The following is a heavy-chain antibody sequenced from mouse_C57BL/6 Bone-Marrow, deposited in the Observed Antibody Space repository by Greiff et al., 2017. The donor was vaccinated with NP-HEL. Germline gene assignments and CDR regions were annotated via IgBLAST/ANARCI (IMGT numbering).Heavy chain of an antibody. Sequence: EVQGVESGPELVKPGASVKISCKASGYSFTDYNMNWVTQSNGKSLEWIGVINPNYGTTSYNQKFKGKATLTVDQSSSTAYMQLNSLTSEDSAVYYCAREGWPFSIWYFDVWGTGTTVTVSS. CDR1: GYSFTDYN. CDR3: AREGWPFSIWYFDV. D-gene: IGHD2-12*01. CDR2: INPNYGTT. V-gene: IGHV1-39*01. J-gene: IGHJ1*03.